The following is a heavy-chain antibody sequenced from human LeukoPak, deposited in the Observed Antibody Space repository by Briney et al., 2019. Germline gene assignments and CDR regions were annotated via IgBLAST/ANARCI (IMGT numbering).Heavy chain of an antibody. CDR3: ASPSGAVVTPDDAFDI. V-gene: IGHV4-34*01. D-gene: IGHD4-23*01. J-gene: IGHJ3*02. CDR2: INHSGST. Sequence: SETLSLTCAVYGGSFSGYYWSWIRQPPGKGLEWIGEINHSGSTNYNPSLKSRVTISVDTSKNQFSLKLSSVTAADTAVYYCASPSGAVVTPDDAFDIWGQGTMVTVSS. CDR1: GGSFSGYY.